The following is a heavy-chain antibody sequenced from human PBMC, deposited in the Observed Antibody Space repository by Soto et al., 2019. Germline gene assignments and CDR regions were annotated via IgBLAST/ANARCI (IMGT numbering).Heavy chain of an antibody. D-gene: IGHD6-6*01. Sequence: SETLSLTCTVSGGSISSGDYYWSWIRQPPGKGLEWIGYIYYSGSTYYNPSLKSRVTISVDTSKNQFSLKLSSVTAADTAVYYCARPLYSSSPNYYYYGMDVWGQGTTVTVSS. J-gene: IGHJ6*02. CDR1: GGSISSGDYY. V-gene: IGHV4-30-4*01. CDR2: IYYSGST. CDR3: ARPLYSSSPNYYYYGMDV.